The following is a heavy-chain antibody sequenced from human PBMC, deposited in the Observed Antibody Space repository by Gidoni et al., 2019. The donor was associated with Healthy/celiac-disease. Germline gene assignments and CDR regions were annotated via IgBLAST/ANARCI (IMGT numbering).Heavy chain of an antibody. V-gene: IGHV1-69*01. J-gene: IGHJ5*02. D-gene: IGHD3-10*01. CDR1: GGTFSSYA. CDR3: ARDNGDYYYGSGSYYGNWFDP. Sequence: QVQLVQSGAEVKKPGSSVKVSCKASGGTFSSYAISWVRQAPGQGLEWMGGIIPIFGTANYAQKFQGRVTITADESTSTAYMELSSLRSEDTAVYYCARDNGDYYYGSGSYYGNWFDPWGQGTLVTVSS. CDR2: IIPIFGTA.